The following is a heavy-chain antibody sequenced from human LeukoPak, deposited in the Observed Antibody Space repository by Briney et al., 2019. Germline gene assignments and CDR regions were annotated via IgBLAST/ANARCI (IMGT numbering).Heavy chain of an antibody. Sequence: GGSLRLSCAASGFTFSSYAMSWVRQAPGKGLEWVSAIGGSGINTFYADSVKGRFTISRDNSKSTLYLQMNSLRAEDAAVYYCAARYYVSGSTFYWGQGTLVTVSS. CDR2: IGGSGINT. CDR3: AARYYVSGSTFY. J-gene: IGHJ4*02. V-gene: IGHV3-23*01. D-gene: IGHD3-10*01. CDR1: GFTFSSYA.